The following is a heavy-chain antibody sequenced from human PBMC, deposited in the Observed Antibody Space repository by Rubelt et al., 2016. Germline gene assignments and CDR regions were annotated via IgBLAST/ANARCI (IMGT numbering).Heavy chain of an antibody. CDR2: INPSGGST. D-gene: IGHD3-10*01. CDR1: GYTFTSYY. Sequence: QVQLVQSGAEVKKPGASVKVSCKASGYTFTSYYMHWVRQAPGQGLEWMGIINPSGGSTSYAQKFQGRATMTMDTSTGTVYMELSSLRSEDTAVYYCARDPGPRGNDYWGQGTLVTVSS. J-gene: IGHJ4*02. CDR3: ARDPGPRGNDY. V-gene: IGHV1-46*03.